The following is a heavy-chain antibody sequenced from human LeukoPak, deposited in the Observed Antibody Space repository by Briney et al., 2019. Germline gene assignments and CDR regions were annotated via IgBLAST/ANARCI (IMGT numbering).Heavy chain of an antibody. D-gene: IGHD1-26*01. CDR1: GFTFSSYA. CDR3: ARDRGELPITNDAFDI. Sequence: PGGSLRLSCAASGFTFSSYAMHWVRQAPGKGLEWVAVISYDGSNKYYADSVKGRFTISRDNSKNTLYLQMNSLRAEDTAVYYCARDRGELPITNDAFDIWGQGTMVTVSS. V-gene: IGHV3-30*04. J-gene: IGHJ3*02. CDR2: ISYDGSNK.